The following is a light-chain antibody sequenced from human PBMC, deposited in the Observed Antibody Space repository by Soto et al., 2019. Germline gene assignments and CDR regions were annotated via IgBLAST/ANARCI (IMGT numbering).Light chain of an antibody. CDR2: EDK. Sequence: NFMLTQPHAVSESSGKTVTISCTGSSGSIATDYVQWYQQRPGSAPTTVIYEDKKRPSGVPDRFSGSIDSSSNSASLTISGLKTEDEAHYYCQSYDSSNHVVFGGETKLTVL. CDR1: SGSIATDY. V-gene: IGLV6-57*02. J-gene: IGLJ3*02. CDR3: QSYDSSNHVV.